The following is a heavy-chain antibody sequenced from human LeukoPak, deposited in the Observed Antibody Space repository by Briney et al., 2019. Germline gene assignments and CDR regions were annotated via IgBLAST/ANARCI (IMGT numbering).Heavy chain of an antibody. D-gene: IGHD1/OR15-1a*01. J-gene: IGHJ6*03. CDR1: GFSISSYY. CDR2: IYYSGST. Sequence: PSETLSLTCTVSGFSISSYYWSWIRQPPGKGLEWIGYIYYSGSTNYNPSLKSRVTISVDTSKNQFSLKLSSVTAADTAVYYCAREFPGSTLGQQSYYYYYYMDVWGKGTTVTVSS. V-gene: IGHV4-59*01. CDR3: AREFPGSTLGQQSYYYYYYMDV.